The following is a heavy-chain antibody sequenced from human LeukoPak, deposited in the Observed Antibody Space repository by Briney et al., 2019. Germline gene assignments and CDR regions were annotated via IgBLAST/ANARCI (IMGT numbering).Heavy chain of an antibody. V-gene: IGHV4-59*08. J-gene: IGHJ4*02. CDR3: ARMGGYSGYATH. Sequence: SETLSLTCTVSGGSISSYYWSWIRQPPGGGLEWIGYIYYSGSTNYNPSLKSRVTISVDTSKNQFSLKLSSVTAADTAVYYCARMGGYSGYATHWGQGTLVTVSS. CDR2: IYYSGST. CDR1: GGSISSYY. D-gene: IGHD5-12*01.